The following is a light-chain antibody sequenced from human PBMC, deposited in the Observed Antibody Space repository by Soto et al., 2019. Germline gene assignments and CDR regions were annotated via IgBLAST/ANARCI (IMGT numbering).Light chain of an antibody. Sequence: DIQMTQSPSSMSASVGDRVTITCRASQDVGAWLGWYQQKSGKAPRLLIYAASTLQRGVPSRFRGSGSGTDFALTIDSLQPEGFATYYCQQVNSFPHTFAQGTKVDIK. V-gene: IGKV1-12*01. CDR2: AAS. CDR1: QDVGAW. CDR3: QQVNSFPHT. J-gene: IGKJ2*01.